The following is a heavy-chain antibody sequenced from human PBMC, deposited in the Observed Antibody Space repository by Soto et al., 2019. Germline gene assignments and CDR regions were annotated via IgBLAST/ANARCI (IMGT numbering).Heavy chain of an antibody. Sequence: SGPTLVNPTQTLTLTCTFSGFSLTSNDVGVGWIRQPPGKALEWLALIYWDDDKRYSPSLKSRLTITKDTSKNQVVLRMTNMDPVDTATYYCAHSRYSRSSFDYWGQGTMVTVSS. CDR1: GFSLTSNDVG. CDR2: IYWDDDK. CDR3: AHSRYSRSSFDY. V-gene: IGHV2-5*02. J-gene: IGHJ4*02. D-gene: IGHD6-6*01.